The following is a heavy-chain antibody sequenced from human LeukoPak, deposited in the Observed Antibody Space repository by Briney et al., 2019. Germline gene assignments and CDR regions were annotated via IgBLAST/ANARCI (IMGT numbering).Heavy chain of an antibody. D-gene: IGHD5-12*01. CDR3: ARVRDLYRDY. CDR1: GFTFSSYT. J-gene: IGHJ4*02. Sequence: PGGSLRLSCAASGFTFSSYTMTWVRQAPGKGLEWVSSISGGGTYTFYADSVMGRFTISRDNAKNSLYLHMSSLRAEDTAVYYCARVRDLYRDYWGQGILVTVSS. CDR2: ISGGGTYT. V-gene: IGHV3-21*01.